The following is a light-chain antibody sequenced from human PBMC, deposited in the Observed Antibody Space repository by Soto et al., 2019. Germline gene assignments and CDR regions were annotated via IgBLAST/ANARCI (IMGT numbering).Light chain of an antibody. Sequence: DVHMTQSPSSLSASVGDRVTITCRASQGISRSLAWYQQKPGKAHQLLIYAASTLQSGVPSRFSGSGSGTDFTLTISSLKPEDVAIYYCQKYDSAPLTFGGGTKVEIK. J-gene: IGKJ4*01. V-gene: IGKV1-27*01. CDR3: QKYDSAPLT. CDR2: AAS. CDR1: QGISRS.